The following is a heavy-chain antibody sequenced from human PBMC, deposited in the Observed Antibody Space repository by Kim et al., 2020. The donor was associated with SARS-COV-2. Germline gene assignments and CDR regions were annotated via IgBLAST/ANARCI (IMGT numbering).Heavy chain of an antibody. D-gene: IGHD5-12*01. J-gene: IGHJ4*02. V-gene: IGHV4-4*07. Sequence: SETLSLTCTVSGGSISSYYCSWIRQPAGKGLEWIGRISTSGTTNYNPSLKSRVTMSVDTSKNQFSLKLSSVTAADTAVYYCARHLRANSGYGVIDYWGQGTLVTVSS. CDR3: ARHLRANSGYGVIDY. CDR1: GGSISSYY. CDR2: ISTSGTT.